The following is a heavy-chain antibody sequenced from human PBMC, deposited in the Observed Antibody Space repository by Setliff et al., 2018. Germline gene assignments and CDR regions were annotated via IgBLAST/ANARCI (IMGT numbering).Heavy chain of an antibody. Sequence: GGSLRLSCLASGFSFSNTRMSWIRQAPGKGLEWVGRIKSAADGGTIEYAAAVNGRFTVSRDDSKNTLFLQMNSLKTEDTALYYCTTDWSRGDSGNYLRLDYWGPGTLVTVSS. CDR1: GFSFSNTR. CDR3: TTDWSRGDSGNYLRLDY. D-gene: IGHD3-10*01. J-gene: IGHJ4*02. V-gene: IGHV3-15*01. CDR2: IKSAADGGTI.